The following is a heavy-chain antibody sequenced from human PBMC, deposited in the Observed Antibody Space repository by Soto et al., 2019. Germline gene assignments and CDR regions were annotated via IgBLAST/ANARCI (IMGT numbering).Heavy chain of an antibody. V-gene: IGHV4-31*03. CDR3: ARSDKGGGISDY. J-gene: IGHJ4*02. Sequence: QVPLQESGPGLVKPSPTLSLTCTVSGGSISSGGCYWGWIRQHPGKGLEWIGYIYYSGSTYYNPSLKSRVTISVDTSKNQYSLKRSSVTAADTAVYYCARSDKGGGISDYWGQGTLVTVSS. CDR1: GGSISSGGCY. CDR2: IYYSGST. D-gene: IGHD3-16*01.